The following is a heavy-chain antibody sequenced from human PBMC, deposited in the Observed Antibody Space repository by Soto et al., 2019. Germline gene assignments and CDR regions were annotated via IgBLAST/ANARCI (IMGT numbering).Heavy chain of an antibody. CDR1: GGSFSGYY. V-gene: IGHV4-34*01. Sequence: PSETLSLTCAVYGGSFSGYYWSWIRQPPGKGLEWIGEINHSGSTNYNPSLKSRVNISVDTSKNQFSLKLSSVTAADTAVYYCASIYCSSTSCYHNWFDPWGQGTLVTVSS. CDR3: ASIYCSSTSCYHNWFDP. D-gene: IGHD2-2*01. J-gene: IGHJ5*02. CDR2: INHSGST.